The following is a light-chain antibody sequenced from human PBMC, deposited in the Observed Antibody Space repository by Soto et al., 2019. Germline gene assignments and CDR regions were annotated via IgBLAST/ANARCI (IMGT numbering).Light chain of an antibody. CDR2: GAS. V-gene: IGKV3-15*01. J-gene: IGKJ1*01. CDR1: QSVSSN. CDR3: QQYNNWPPWT. Sequence: EIVMTQSPATLSVSPGERATLSCRASQSVSSNLAWYQQKPGQAPRLLIYGASTRPTGIAARFSGSGSGTEVTLTVGSLQSEDFAVYYCQQYNNWPPWTFGQGTKVEIK.